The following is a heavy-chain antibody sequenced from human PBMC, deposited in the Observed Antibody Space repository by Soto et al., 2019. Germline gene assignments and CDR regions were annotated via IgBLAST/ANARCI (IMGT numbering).Heavy chain of an antibody. V-gene: IGHV5-51*01. CDR2: IYPSDSDT. Sequence: GESLKISCKGSGYTFTTYWIAWVRQMPGKGLERMGIIYPSDSDTRYSPSFQGQVTISTDKSISTAYLQWSSLKASDTAMYYCARVYGRYFDSWGQGTLVTVSS. CDR3: ARVYGRYFDS. J-gene: IGHJ4*02. CDR1: GYTFTTYW. D-gene: IGHD1-26*01.